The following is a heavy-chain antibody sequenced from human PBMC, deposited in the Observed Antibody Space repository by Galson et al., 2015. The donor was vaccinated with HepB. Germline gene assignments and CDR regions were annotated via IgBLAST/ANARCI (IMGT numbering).Heavy chain of an antibody. V-gene: IGHV3-33*06. J-gene: IGHJ4*02. D-gene: IGHD1-26*01. CDR1: GFPFSSYG. CDR3: AKAGVVGATAFDY. CDR2: IWYDGSNR. Sequence: SLRLSCAASGFPFSSYGMHWVRQAPGKGLEWVAAIWYDGSNRYHADSVKGRFTISRDNSKNTLYLQMNSLRAEDTAVYYCAKAGVVGATAFDYWGQGTLVTVSS.